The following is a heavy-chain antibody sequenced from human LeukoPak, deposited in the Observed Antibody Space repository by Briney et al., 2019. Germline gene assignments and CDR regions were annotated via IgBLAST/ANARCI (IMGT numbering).Heavy chain of an antibody. V-gene: IGHV4-34*01. J-gene: IGHJ4*02. Sequence: SETLSLTCAVYGGSFSGYYWSWIRQPPGKGLEWIGEINHSGSTNYNPSLKSRVTISVDTSKNQFSLKLSSVTAADTAVYYCARRGLGRPDYWGQGTLVTVSS. CDR1: GGSFSGYY. CDR2: INHSGST. D-gene: IGHD3/OR15-3a*01. CDR3: ARRGLGRPDY.